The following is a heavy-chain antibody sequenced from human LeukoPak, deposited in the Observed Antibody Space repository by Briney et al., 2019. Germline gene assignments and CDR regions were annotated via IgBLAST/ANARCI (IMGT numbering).Heavy chain of an antibody. D-gene: IGHD6-13*01. J-gene: IGHJ4*02. V-gene: IGHV3-21*01. CDR2: ISSSSSYI. Sequence: PGGSLRLSCGASGFTFSSYSMNWVRQAPGKGLEWVSSISSSSSYIYYADSVKGRFTISRDNAKNSLYLQMNSLRAEDTAVYYCARVHSSSWCLDYWGQGTLVTVSS. CDR1: GFTFSSYS. CDR3: ARVHSSSWCLDY.